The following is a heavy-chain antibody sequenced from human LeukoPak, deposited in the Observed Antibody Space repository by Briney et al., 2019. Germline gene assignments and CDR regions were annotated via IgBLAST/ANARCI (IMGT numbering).Heavy chain of an antibody. J-gene: IGHJ4*02. CDR3: ARVWQDYSGVDY. V-gene: IGHV3-48*02. CDR1: GFTFSTSW. D-gene: IGHD2-21*01. CDR2: ISTTGTTI. Sequence: GGSLRLSCAASGFTFSTSWMSWVRQAPGKGLEWISYISTTGTTIHYADSVKGRFAISRDNAKSSLYLQMNSLRDEDTAVYYCARVWQDYSGVDYWGQGTLVTVSS.